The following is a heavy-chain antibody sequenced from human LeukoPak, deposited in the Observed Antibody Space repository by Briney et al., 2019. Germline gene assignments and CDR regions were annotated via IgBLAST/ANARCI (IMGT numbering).Heavy chain of an antibody. CDR2: MNPNSGNT. J-gene: IGHJ4*02. Sequence: ASVKVSCKASGYTFTSYDINWVRQATGQGLEWMGWMNPNSGNTGYAQKFQGRVTMTRNTSISTDYMELSSLRSEDTAVYYCARAQYYDFWSGYYRYFDYWGQGTLVTVSS. V-gene: IGHV1-8*01. D-gene: IGHD3-3*01. CDR3: ARAQYYDFWSGYYRYFDY. CDR1: GYTFTSYD.